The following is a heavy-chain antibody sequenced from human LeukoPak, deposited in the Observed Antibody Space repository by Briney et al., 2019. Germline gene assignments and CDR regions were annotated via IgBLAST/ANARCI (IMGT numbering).Heavy chain of an antibody. Sequence: PGGSLRLSCAASGFTFSSYGMHWVRQAPGKGLEWVAVISYDGSNKYYADSVKGRFTISRDNSKNTLYLQMNSLRAEDTAVYYCAKDPEEQWLVRVPTLGDYWGQGTLVTVSS. D-gene: IGHD6-19*01. CDR3: AKDPEEQWLVRVPTLGDY. V-gene: IGHV3-30*18. CDR2: ISYDGSNK. CDR1: GFTFSSYG. J-gene: IGHJ4*02.